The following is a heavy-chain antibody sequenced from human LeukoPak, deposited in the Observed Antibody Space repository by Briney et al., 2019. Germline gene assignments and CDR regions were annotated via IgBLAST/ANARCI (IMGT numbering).Heavy chain of an antibody. J-gene: IGHJ5*02. CDR2: INPNSGGT. D-gene: IGHD3-22*01. Sequence: GASVKVSCKASGYTFTGYYMHWVRQAPGQGLEWMGWINPNSGGTNYAQKFQGRVTMTRDTSISTAYMELSRLRSDDTAVYYCARDLDDYYDSSEHWFDPWGQGTLVTVSS. V-gene: IGHV1-2*02. CDR1: GYTFTGYY. CDR3: ARDLDDYYDSSEHWFDP.